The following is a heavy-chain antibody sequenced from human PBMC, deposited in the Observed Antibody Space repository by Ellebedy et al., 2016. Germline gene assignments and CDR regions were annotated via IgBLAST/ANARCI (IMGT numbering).Heavy chain of an antibody. V-gene: IGHV3-30-3*01. D-gene: IGHD3-10*01. J-gene: IGHJ6*03. CDR3: AREARGFIYYYYYMDV. CDR2: ISYDGSNK. CDR1: GFTFSSYA. Sequence: GESLKISXAASGFTFSSYAMHWVRQAPGKGLEWVAVISYDGSNKYYADSVKGRFTISRDNSKNTLYLQMNSLRAEDTAVYYCAREARGFIYYYYYMDVWGKGTTVTVSS.